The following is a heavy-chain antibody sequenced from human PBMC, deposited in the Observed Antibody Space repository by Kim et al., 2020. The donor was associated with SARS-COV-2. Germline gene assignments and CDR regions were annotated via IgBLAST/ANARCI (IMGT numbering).Heavy chain of an antibody. CDR1: GFTFSSYA. Sequence: GGSLRLSCAASGFTFSSYAMHWVRQAPGKGLEWVAVISYDGSNKYYADSVKGRFTISRDNSKNTLYLQMNSLRAEDTAVYYCARGHDCSGGSCYFGGPREPGGYFDYWGQGTLVTVSS. CDR2: ISYDGSNK. CDR3: ARGHDCSGGSCYFGGPREPGGYFDY. D-gene: IGHD2-15*01. J-gene: IGHJ4*02. V-gene: IGHV3-30-3*01.